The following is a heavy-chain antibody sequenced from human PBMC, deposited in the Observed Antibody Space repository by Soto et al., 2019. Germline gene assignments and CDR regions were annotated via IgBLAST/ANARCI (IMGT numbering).Heavy chain of an antibody. CDR1: GGSISSGDYY. CDR2: IYYSGST. V-gene: IGHV4-30-4*01. J-gene: IGHJ6*02. D-gene: IGHD2-2*01. CDR3: ARALDIVVVPAAQDYYGMDV. Sequence: LSLTCTVSGGSISSGDYYWSWIRQPPGKGLEWIGYIYYSGSTYYNPSLKSRVTISVDTSKNQFSLKLSSVTAADTAVYYCARALDIVVVPAAQDYYGMDVWGQGTTVTVSS.